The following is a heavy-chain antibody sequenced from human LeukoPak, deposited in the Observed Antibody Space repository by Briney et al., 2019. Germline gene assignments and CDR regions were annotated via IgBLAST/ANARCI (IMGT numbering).Heavy chain of an antibody. Sequence: GGPLRLSCAASGFTFSSYSMNWVRQAPGKGLEWVSSISSSSSYIYYADSVKGRFTISKDNAKNSLYLQMNSLRAEDTAVYYCARGGSSGWYSAFDIWGQGTMVTVSS. J-gene: IGHJ3*02. D-gene: IGHD6-19*01. CDR3: ARGGSSGWYSAFDI. CDR1: GFTFSSYS. CDR2: ISSSSSYI. V-gene: IGHV3-21*01.